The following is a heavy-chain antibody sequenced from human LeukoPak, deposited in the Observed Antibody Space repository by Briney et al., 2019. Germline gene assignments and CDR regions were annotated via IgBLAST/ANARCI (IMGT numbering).Heavy chain of an antibody. Sequence: GGSLRLSCAASGFTLSSYWMSWVRQAPGKGLEWVANIREDGSEKHYVDSVKGRFTISRDNTKNSLYLQMTSLRAEDTAVYYCAREGSSVWSGLMGYLDYWGQGTLVTVSS. J-gene: IGHJ4*02. D-gene: IGHD3-3*01. CDR3: AREGSSVWSGLMGYLDY. CDR2: IREDGSEK. V-gene: IGHV3-7*01. CDR1: GFTLSSYW.